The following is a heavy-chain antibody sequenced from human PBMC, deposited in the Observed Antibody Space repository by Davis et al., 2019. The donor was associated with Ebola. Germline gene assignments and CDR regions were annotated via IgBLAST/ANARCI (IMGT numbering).Heavy chain of an antibody. Sequence: GESLKISSAASGFTFSNAWMSWVRQAPGKGLEWVGRIKSKADGGTTDYAAPVKGRFTISRDDSKNTLFLQMNSLKTEDTAVYYCTTDDWGFVDYWGQGTLVTVSS. CDR2: IKSKADGGTT. CDR3: TTDDWGFVDY. D-gene: IGHD3-9*01. J-gene: IGHJ4*02. V-gene: IGHV3-15*01. CDR1: GFTFSNAW.